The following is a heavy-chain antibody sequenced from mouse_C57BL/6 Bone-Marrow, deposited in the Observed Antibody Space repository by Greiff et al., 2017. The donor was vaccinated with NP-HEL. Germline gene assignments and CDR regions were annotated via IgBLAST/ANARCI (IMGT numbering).Heavy chain of an antibody. CDR2: IWGDGGN. CDR3: AKTGDYDGVWYFDV. J-gene: IGHJ1*03. Sequence: VKVEESGPGLVQPSQSLSMTCTVSGFSLTTYGVHWVRQSPGKGLEWLGVIWGDGGNDYNAAFMSRLSITKDNSKNQVFFKMNSLQADDTAIDYCAKTGDYDGVWYFDVWGTGTTVTVSS. CDR1: GFSLTTYG. D-gene: IGHD2-4*01. V-gene: IGHV2-5*01.